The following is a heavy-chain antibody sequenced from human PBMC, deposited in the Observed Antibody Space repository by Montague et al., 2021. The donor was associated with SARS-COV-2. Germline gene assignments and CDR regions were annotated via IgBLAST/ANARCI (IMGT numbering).Heavy chain of an antibody. CDR3: ARSTVTNSPFGFSNKLRSRYNGMDV. D-gene: IGHD4-17*01. Sequence: SETLSLTCAVYGGSFSGYYLNWIRQPPGKGLEWIGEINHSGSTNYNPSLKSRVTIAVDTSKNRVSLKLTSVTAADTAVFYCARSTVTNSPFGFSNKLRSRYNGMDVWGQGTTVTVSS. J-gene: IGHJ6*02. V-gene: IGHV4-34*01. CDR1: GGSFSGYY. CDR2: INHSGST.